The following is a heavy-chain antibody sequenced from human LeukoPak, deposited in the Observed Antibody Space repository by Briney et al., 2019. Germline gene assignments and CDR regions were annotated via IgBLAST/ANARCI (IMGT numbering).Heavy chain of an antibody. D-gene: IGHD3-22*01. J-gene: IGHJ4*02. CDR2: ISSSGSTI. CDR1: GFTFSSYA. V-gene: IGHV3-48*03. CDR3: ARDYYDSSGYYYFDY. Sequence: GGSLRLSCAASGFTFSSYAMSWARQAPGKGLEWVSYISSSGSTIYYADSVKGRFTISRDNAKNSLYLQMNSLRAEDTAVYYCARDYYDSSGYYYFDYWGQGTLVTVSS.